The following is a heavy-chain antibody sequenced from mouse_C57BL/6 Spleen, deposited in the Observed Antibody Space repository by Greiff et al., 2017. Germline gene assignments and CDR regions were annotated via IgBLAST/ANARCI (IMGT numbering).Heavy chain of an antibody. D-gene: IGHD2-3*01. V-gene: IGHV1-64*01. J-gene: IGHJ2*01. CDR1: GYTFTSYW. CDR3: AREEVGYDGYVDY. CDR2: IHPNSGST. Sequence: QVQLKQSGAELVKPGASVKLSCKASGYTFTSYWMHWVKQRPGQGLEWIGMIHPNSGSTNYNEKFKSKATLTVDKSSSTAYMQLSSLTSEDSAVYYCAREEVGYDGYVDYWGQGTTLTVSS.